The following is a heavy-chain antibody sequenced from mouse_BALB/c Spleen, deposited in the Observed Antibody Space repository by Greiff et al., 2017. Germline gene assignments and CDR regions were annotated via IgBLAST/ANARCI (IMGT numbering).Heavy chain of an antibody. Sequence: QVQLQQSGAELVRPGSSVKISCKASGYAFSSYWMNWVKQRPGQGLEWIGQIYPGDGDTNYNGKFKGKATLTADKSSSTAYMQLSSLTSEDSAVYFCAGGGLRQGSFDYWGQGTTLTVSS. CDR1: GYAFSSYW. V-gene: IGHV1-80*01. CDR3: AGGGLRQGSFDY. CDR2: IYPGDGDT. J-gene: IGHJ2*01. D-gene: IGHD2-4*01.